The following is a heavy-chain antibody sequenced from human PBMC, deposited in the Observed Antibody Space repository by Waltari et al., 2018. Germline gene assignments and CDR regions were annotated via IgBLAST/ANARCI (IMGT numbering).Heavy chain of an antibody. J-gene: IGHJ6*02. V-gene: IGHV3-74*03. CDR1: GFPLSTSW. CDR2: LESDGST. CDR3: VRDRYTSAWYPMYYGLDV. Sequence: EVQLVGSGGGLVQPGGSLRLSCAASGFPLSTSWMPWARQFPGKGLVWVSRLESDGSTKFADFAKGRFTVSRDNAKNTISLHMNSLRVEDTAVYYCVRDRYTSAWYPMYYGLDVWGQGTTVIVSS. D-gene: IGHD6-19*01.